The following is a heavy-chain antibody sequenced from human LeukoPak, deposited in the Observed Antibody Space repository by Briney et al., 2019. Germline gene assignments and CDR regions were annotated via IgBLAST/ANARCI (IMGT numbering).Heavy chain of an antibody. CDR3: ARALRSEDAFDI. J-gene: IGHJ3*02. D-gene: IGHD1-14*01. Sequence: GGSLRLSCAASGFTFSSYEMNWVRQAPGKGLEWVSYISSSGSTIYYADSVKGRFAISRDNAKNSLYLQMNSLRAEDTAVYYCARALRSEDAFDIWGQGTMVTVSS. V-gene: IGHV3-48*03. CDR2: ISSSGSTI. CDR1: GFTFSSYE.